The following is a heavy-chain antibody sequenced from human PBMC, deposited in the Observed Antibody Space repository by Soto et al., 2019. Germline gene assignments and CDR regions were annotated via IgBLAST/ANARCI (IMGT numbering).Heavy chain of an antibody. CDR2: IIPIFGTA. D-gene: IGHD3-22*01. CDR1: GGTFSSYA. V-gene: IGHV1-69*13. J-gene: IGHJ6*02. Sequence: GASVKVSCKASGGTFSSYAISWVRQAPGQGLEWMGGIIPIFGTANYAQKLQGRVTITADESTSTAYMELSSLRSEDTAVYYCARGLPSGDYYDSSGPQYYYYGMDVWGQGTTVTVSS. CDR3: ARGLPSGDYYDSSGPQYYYYGMDV.